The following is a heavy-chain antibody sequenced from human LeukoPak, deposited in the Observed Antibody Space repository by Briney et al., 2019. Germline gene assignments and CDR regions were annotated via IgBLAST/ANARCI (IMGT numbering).Heavy chain of an antibody. J-gene: IGHJ4*02. V-gene: IGHV3-30*02. CDR2: IYSDISYK. CDR3: ARETYDNSGRYFDY. CDR1: GFTFSTYG. D-gene: IGHD3-22*01. Sequence: GGSLTLSCTASGFTFSTYGMHWLRQAPGQGLAWVAFIYSDISYKHCADSVKGRCTISRNNSQNTHFLQINSLKVDDTALYFCARETYDNSGRYFDYWGQGTLVSVSS.